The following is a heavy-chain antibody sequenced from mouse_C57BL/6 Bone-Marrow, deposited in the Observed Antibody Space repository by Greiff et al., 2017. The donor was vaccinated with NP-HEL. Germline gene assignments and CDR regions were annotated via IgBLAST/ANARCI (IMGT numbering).Heavy chain of an antibody. D-gene: IGHD1-1*01. V-gene: IGHV5-4*01. Sequence: EVQRVESGGGLVKPGGSLKLSCAASGFTFSSYAMSWVRQTPEKRLEWVATISDGGSYTYYPDNVKGRFTISRDNAKNNLYLQMSHLKSEDTAMYYCARLYYYGPFAYWGQGTLVTVSA. J-gene: IGHJ3*01. CDR2: ISDGGSYT. CDR1: GFTFSSYA. CDR3: ARLYYYGPFAY.